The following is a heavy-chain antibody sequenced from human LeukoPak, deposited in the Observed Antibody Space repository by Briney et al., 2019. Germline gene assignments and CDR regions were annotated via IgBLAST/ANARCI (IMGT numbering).Heavy chain of an antibody. CDR2: MSGSGGST. V-gene: IGHV3-23*01. D-gene: IGHD6-19*01. CDR1: GFTFSSHA. J-gene: IGHJ5*02. CDR3: ARDKGYSSGWYDWFDP. Sequence: PGGSLRLSCAGSGFTFSSHAMSWVRQAPGKGLEWVSAMSGSGGSTYYADSVKGRFTISRDNSKNTLYLQMNSLRAEDTAVYYCARDKGYSSGWYDWFDPWGQGTLVTVSS.